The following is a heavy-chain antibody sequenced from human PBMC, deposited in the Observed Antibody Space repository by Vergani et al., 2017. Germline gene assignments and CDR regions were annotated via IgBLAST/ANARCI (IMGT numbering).Heavy chain of an antibody. CDR2: IRYDGSNK. CDR3: AKGTYSGSYYRDDY. CDR1: GFTFSSYG. V-gene: IGHV3-30*02. J-gene: IGHJ4*02. D-gene: IGHD1-26*01. Sequence: QVQLVESGGGVVQPGGSLRLSCAASGFTFSSYGMHWVRQAPGKGLEWVAFIRYDGSNKYYADSVKGRFTISRDNSKNTLYLQMNSLRAEDTAVYYCAKGTYSGSYYRDDYWGQGTLVTVSS.